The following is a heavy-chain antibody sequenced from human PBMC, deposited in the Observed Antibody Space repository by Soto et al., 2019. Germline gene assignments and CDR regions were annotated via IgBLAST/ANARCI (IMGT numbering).Heavy chain of an antibody. CDR3: ARPDYGDYYFDY. J-gene: IGHJ4*02. CDR1: GFTFSSYA. CDR2: ISYDGRNE. Sequence: QVQLVESGGGVVQAGRSLRLSCAVSGFTFSSYAMHWVRQAPGKGLEWVAVISYDGRNEYYADSVKGRFTISRDNFKNTLYLQMNSLRAEDTAVYFCARPDYGDYYFDYWGQGTQVTVSS. V-gene: IGHV3-30*04. D-gene: IGHD4-17*01.